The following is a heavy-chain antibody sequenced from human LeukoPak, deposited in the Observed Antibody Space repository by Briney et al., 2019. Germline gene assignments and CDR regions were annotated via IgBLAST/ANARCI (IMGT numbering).Heavy chain of an antibody. J-gene: IGHJ4*02. V-gene: IGHV4-34*01. CDR3: ARRYDYVWGSYRPYFDY. D-gene: IGHD3-16*02. CDR1: GGSFSGYY. CDR2: INHSGST. Sequence: SETLSLTCAVYGGSFSGYYWSWIRQPPGKGLEWIGEINHSGSTNYNPSLKSRVTISVDTSKNQFSLKLSSVTAADTAVYYCARRYDYVWGSYRPYFDYSGQGTLVTVSS.